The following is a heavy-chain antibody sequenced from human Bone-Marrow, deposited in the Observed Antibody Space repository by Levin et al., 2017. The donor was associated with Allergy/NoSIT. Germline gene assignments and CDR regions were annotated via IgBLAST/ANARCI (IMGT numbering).Heavy chain of an antibody. CDR1: GFMFNNYG. CDR2: ISYDGRNA. Sequence: GESLKISCRASGFMFNNYGFHWVRQAPGKGLEWLAGISYDGRNAVYADSVRGRFTISRDNSKDTLYLEMSILTDDDTAIYYCAKEPFSSWSFLDLWGQGSLVTVSS. J-gene: IGHJ5*02. D-gene: IGHD3-10*01. CDR3: AKEPFSSWSFLDL. V-gene: IGHV3-30*18.